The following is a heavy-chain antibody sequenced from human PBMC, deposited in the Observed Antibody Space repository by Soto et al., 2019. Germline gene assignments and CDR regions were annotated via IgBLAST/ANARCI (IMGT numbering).Heavy chain of an antibody. CDR2: IYYSGNT. CDR1: GGSVSSGTHY. CDR3: ARLSHVFCSGGSWTSFDS. J-gene: IGHJ4*02. D-gene: IGHD2-15*01. V-gene: IGHV4-61*01. Sequence: PSETLSLTCTVSGGSVSSGTHYWSWIRQPPGKELEWIGYIYYSGNTNYNPSPKSRVTLSVDTSKNQFSLSLSSVTAADTAVYFCARLSHVFCSGGSWTSFDSWGQGTLVTVSS.